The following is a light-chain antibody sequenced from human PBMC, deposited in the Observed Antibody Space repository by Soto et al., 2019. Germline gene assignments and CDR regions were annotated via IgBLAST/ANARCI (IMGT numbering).Light chain of an antibody. J-gene: IGLJ1*01. V-gene: IGLV2-14*01. Sequence: QSALPQPASVSGTTGQSVTISCSGTNTDIVSYNYVSWYLQHPGKAPKLIVFEVSNRPSGISDRFSGSKSGNTAYLTISGLQTDDEAVYYCNSFTSSNTLPFGFGTGTKVAVL. CDR1: NTDIVSYNY. CDR2: EVS. CDR3: NSFTSSNTLPFG.